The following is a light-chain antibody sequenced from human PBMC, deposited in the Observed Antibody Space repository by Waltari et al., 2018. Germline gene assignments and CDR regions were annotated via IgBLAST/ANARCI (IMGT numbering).Light chain of an antibody. J-gene: IGLJ3*02. V-gene: IGLV8-61*01. CDR1: SGSLSTTSY. CDR3: ALYMGSGIWV. CDR2: KAN. Sequence: QTVVTKEPSLSVSPGGTVTPTCALSSGSLSTTSYATWYQQTPGQAPRTLVYKANARSSGVPDRFSGSILGNTAALTITGAQADDESDYYCALYMGSGIWVFGGGTRLTVL.